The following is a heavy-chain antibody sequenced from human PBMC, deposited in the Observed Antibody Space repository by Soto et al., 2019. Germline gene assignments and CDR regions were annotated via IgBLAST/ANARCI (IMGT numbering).Heavy chain of an antibody. CDR2: ISSSSSYI. Sequence: GGSLRLSCAASGFTFSSYSMNWVRQAPGKGLEWVSSISSSSSYIYYADSVKGRFTISRDNAKNSLYLQMNSLRAEDTAVYYCARVGRGGNSGVDYWGQGTLVTVSS. CDR3: ARVGRGGNSGVDY. CDR1: GFTFSSYS. J-gene: IGHJ4*02. V-gene: IGHV3-21*01. D-gene: IGHD2-21*02.